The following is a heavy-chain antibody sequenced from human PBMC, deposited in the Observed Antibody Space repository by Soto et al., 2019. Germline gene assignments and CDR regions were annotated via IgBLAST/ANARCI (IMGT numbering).Heavy chain of an antibody. Sequence: PGGPLELSFAPSGLTFRSLAMTGFRQAPGKGLDWVSAISGGGGSTYSADSGKGRFTISRDNSKNTLYLQMTSLRAEDTAVYYCARGFSAGKGSPTDFWGQGSLVTVSS. CDR2: ISGGGGST. D-gene: IGHD6-13*01. CDR1: GLTFRSLA. CDR3: ARGFSAGKGSPTDF. V-gene: IGHV3-23*01. J-gene: IGHJ4*02.